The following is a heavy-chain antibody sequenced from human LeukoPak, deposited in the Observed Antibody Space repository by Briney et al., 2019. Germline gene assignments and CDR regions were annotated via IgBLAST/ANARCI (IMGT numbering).Heavy chain of an antibody. CDR3: ARHDPIVGTPDAFDI. Sequence: PSETLSLTCTVSGGSISGYYWSWIRQPPGKGLEWIAYIYYSGNTDYNPSLKSRVTISLDTSKNQFSLKLSSVTAADTAVYYCARHDPIVGTPDAFDIWGQGTMVTVSS. V-gene: IGHV4-59*08. CDR2: IYYSGNT. CDR1: GGSISGYY. D-gene: IGHD1-26*01. J-gene: IGHJ3*02.